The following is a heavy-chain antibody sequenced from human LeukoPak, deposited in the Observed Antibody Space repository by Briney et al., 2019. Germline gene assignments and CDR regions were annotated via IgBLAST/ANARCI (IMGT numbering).Heavy chain of an antibody. CDR1: GGSFSGYY. CDR3: AKDLLRSTIVVVPAALLSVVRGHDAFDI. J-gene: IGHJ3*02. Sequence: SETLSLTCAVYGGSFSGYYWSWIRQPPGKGLEWIGEINHSGSTNYNPSLKSRVTISVDTSKNQFSLKLSSVTAADTAVYYCAKDLLRSTIVVVPAALLSVVRGHDAFDIWGQGTMVTVSS. CDR2: INHSGST. D-gene: IGHD2-2*01. V-gene: IGHV4-34*01.